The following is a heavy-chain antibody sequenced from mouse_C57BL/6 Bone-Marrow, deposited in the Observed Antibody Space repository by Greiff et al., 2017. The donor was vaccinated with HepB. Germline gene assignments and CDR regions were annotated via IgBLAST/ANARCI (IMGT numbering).Heavy chain of an antibody. D-gene: IGHD2-1*01. CDR1: GYTFTDYY. CDR2: IFPGSGST. V-gene: IGHV1-75*01. Sequence: LVKPGASVKISCKASGYTFTDYYINWVKQRPGQGLEWIGWIFPGSGSTYYNEKFKGKATLTVDKSSSTAYMLLSSLTSEDSAVYFCARSEDYGNFEDYWGQGTTLTVSS. CDR3: ARSEDYGNFEDY. J-gene: IGHJ2*01.